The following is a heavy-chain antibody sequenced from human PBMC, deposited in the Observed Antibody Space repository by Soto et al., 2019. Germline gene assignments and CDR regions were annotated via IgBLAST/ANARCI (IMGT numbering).Heavy chain of an antibody. CDR1: GYTFTSYD. D-gene: IGHD2-2*03. J-gene: IGHJ4*02. CDR3: ARAYTRMDIVVVPAAVPIDY. Sequence: QVQLVQSGAEVKKPGASVKVSCKASGYTFTSYDINWVRQATGQGLEWMGWMNPNSGNTGYAQKFQGRVTMTRNTSISTAYMELSRLRSEDTAVYYCARAYTRMDIVVVPAAVPIDYWGQGTLVTVSS. V-gene: IGHV1-8*01. CDR2: MNPNSGNT.